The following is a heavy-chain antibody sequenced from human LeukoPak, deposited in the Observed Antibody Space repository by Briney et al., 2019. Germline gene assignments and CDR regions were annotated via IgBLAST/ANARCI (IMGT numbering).Heavy chain of an antibody. J-gene: IGHJ4*02. D-gene: IGHD1-20*01. CDR2: IIPIFGTA. Sequence: ASVKVSCKVSGGTFSSYAISWVRQAPGQGLEWMGGIIPIFGTANYAQKFQGRVTITTDESTSTAYMELSSLRSEDTAAYYCATPGALRYNWNYLNYWGQGTLVTVSS. CDR3: ATPGALRYNWNYLNY. CDR1: GGTFSSYA. V-gene: IGHV1-69*05.